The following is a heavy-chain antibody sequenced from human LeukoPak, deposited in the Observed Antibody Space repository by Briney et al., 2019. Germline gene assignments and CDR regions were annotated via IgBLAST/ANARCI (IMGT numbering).Heavy chain of an antibody. J-gene: IGHJ4*02. CDR2: IWYDGSNK. Sequence: GGSLRLSCAASGFTFSSYGMHWVRQAPGKGLEWVAVIWYDGSNKYYADSVKGRFTISRDNSKNSLYLQMNNLRAEDTAMYYCARDGGWWRFDFWGQGALVTVSS. CDR3: ARDGGWWRFDF. CDR1: GFTFSSYG. V-gene: IGHV3-33*01. D-gene: IGHD2-8*02.